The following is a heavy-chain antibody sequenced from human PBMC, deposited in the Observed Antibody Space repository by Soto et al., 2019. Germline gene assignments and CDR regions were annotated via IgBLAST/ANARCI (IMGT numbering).Heavy chain of an antibody. CDR3: ARKSGSGSYYYYYYYMDV. CDR1: GGSFSGYY. J-gene: IGHJ6*03. Sequence: ASETLSLTCAVYGGSFSGYYWSWIRQPPGKGLEWIGEINHSGSTNYNPSLKSRVTISVDTSKNQFSLKLSSVTAADTAVYYCARKSGSGSYYYYYYYMDVWGKGTTVTVSS. CDR2: INHSGST. V-gene: IGHV4-34*01. D-gene: IGHD3-10*01.